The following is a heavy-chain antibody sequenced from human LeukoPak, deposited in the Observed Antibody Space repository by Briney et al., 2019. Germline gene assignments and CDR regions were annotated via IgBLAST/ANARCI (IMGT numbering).Heavy chain of an antibody. Sequence: GGSLRLSCAASGFTFSSYGMHWVRQAPGKGLEWVAVISYDGSNKYYADSVKGRFTISRDNSKNTLYLQMNSLRAEDTAVYYCARGYDIVVVVAATPGSWLVYWGQGTLVTVSS. V-gene: IGHV3-30*03. D-gene: IGHD2-15*01. J-gene: IGHJ4*02. CDR3: ARGYDIVVVVAATPGSWLVY. CDR1: GFTFSSYG. CDR2: ISYDGSNK.